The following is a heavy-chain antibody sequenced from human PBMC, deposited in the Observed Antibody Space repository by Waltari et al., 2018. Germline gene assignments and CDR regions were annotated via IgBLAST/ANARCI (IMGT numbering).Heavy chain of an antibody. CDR2: TYYSGSA. Sequence: QLQMQESGPGLVKPSETLSLTCTVSGDPIPNRGYYWGWIRQPPGKGLEWIGSTYYSGSAYYTPPLKSRVTISVNTSKNQFSLELTSLTAADTAVYYCARQGVSSRSFDYWGQGSLVTFSS. CDR1: GDPIPNRGYY. D-gene: IGHD2-8*01. CDR3: ARQGVSSRSFDY. V-gene: IGHV4-39*01. J-gene: IGHJ4*02.